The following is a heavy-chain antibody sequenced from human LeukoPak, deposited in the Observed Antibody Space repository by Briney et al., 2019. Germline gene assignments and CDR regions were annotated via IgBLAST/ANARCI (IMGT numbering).Heavy chain of an antibody. CDR3: ARGYCSGGSCYSSYYYSYMDV. V-gene: IGHV4-34*01. CDR1: GESFSGYY. CDR2: INHSGST. J-gene: IGHJ6*03. D-gene: IGHD2-15*01. Sequence: SETLSLTCAVYGESFSGYYWSWIRQPPGKGLEWIGEINHSGSTYYNPSLKSRVTISVDRSKNQFSLKLSSVTAADTAVYYCARGYCSGGSCYSSYYYSYMDVWGKGTTVTVSS.